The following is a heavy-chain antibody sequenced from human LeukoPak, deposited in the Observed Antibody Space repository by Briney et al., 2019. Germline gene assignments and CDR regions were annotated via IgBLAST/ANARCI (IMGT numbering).Heavy chain of an antibody. CDR1: GFTFSSYA. J-gene: IGHJ4*02. D-gene: IGHD3-22*01. V-gene: IGHV3-23*01. CDR3: ARALASSGYYSFLDY. CDR2: ISGSGGST. Sequence: GGSLRLSCAASGFTFSSYAMSWVRQAPGKGLEWVSAISGSGGSTYYADSVKGRFTISRDNSKNTLYPQMNSLRAEDTAVYYCARALASSGYYSFLDYWGQGTLVTVSS.